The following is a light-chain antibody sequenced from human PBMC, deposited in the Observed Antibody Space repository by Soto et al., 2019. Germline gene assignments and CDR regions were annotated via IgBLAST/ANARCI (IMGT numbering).Light chain of an antibody. V-gene: IGKV3D-15*01. CDR2: HSS. CDR3: QQYLTWPPSTT. CDR1: QSDSSH. Sequence: IIMTQSPATLSVSPGERATLSCRATQSDSSHLAWYQQKNGQPPRLLIYHSSSRATGIPSRFSCSGSGTELSRTISSLQSEDFAVFDCQQYLTWPPSTTFSHGTLLEIK. J-gene: IGKJ5*01.